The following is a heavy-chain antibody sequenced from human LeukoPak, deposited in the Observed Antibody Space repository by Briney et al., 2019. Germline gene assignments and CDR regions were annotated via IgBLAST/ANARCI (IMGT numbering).Heavy chain of an antibody. CDR2: INPSGGST. D-gene: IGHD1/OR15-1a*01. V-gene: IGHV1-46*01. Sequence: ASVKVSCKASGYTFTSYYMHWVRQTPGQGLEWMGIINPSGGSTTYAQRFQGRVTMTRDTSTRTVYMELSSLRSEDTAVYYCARVFGRQTIDYWGQGTLVTVSS. J-gene: IGHJ4*02. CDR1: GYTFTSYY. CDR3: ARVFGRQTIDY.